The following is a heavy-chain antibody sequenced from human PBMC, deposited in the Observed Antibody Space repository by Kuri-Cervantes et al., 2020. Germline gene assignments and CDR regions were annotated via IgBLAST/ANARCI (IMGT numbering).Heavy chain of an antibody. CDR3: ARGSPNWGFGYFGY. CDR1: GYTFTGYY. J-gene: IGHJ4*02. Sequence: ASVKVSCKASGYTFTGYYMHWVRQAPGQGLEWMGWINPNSGGTNYAQKFQGRVTMTRDTSISTAYMELSSLRSEDTAVYYCARGSPNWGFGYFGYWGQGTLVTVSS. V-gene: IGHV1-2*02. CDR2: INPNSGGT. D-gene: IGHD7-27*01.